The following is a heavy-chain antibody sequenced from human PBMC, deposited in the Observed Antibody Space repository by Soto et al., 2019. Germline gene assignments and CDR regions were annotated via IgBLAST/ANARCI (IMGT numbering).Heavy chain of an antibody. D-gene: IGHD6-13*01. CDR1: GFSLSTSGVG. V-gene: IGHV2-5*02. J-gene: IGHJ5*02. CDR2: LYWDGDK. CDR3: AHRQAAAGPRRWFDP. Sequence: QITLKESGPTLVKPTQTLPLTCTFSGFSLSTSGVGVGWIRQPPEKALEWLARLYWDGDKRYSPTLKSRHTITKDTSKNQVVLPVTNLDPVDTATYYCAHRQAAAGPRRWFDPWGQGTLVTVSS.